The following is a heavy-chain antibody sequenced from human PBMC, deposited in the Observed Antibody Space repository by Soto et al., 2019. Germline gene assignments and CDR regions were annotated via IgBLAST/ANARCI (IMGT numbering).Heavy chain of an antibody. CDR1: GGSFSGYY. CDR3: ARFHPGLSDP. D-gene: IGHD1-1*01. J-gene: IGHJ5*02. V-gene: IGHV4-34*01. CDR2: INHSGST. Sequence: SETLSLTCAVYGGSFSGYYWSWIRQPPGKGLEWIGEINHSGSTNYNPSLKSRVTISVDTSKNQFSLKLSSVTAADTAVYYCARFHPGLSDPWGQGTLVTVSS.